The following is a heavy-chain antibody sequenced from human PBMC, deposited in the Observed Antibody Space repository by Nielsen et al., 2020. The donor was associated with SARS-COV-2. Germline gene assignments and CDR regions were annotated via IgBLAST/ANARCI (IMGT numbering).Heavy chain of an antibody. CDR1: GFTFSNFW. J-gene: IGHJ3*02. D-gene: IGHD6-19*01. V-gene: IGHV3-7*03. Sequence: GGSLRLSCAASGFTFSNFWMSWVRQAPGKGLEWVANIKHDGSEMYYVNSVKGRFIISRDSANSSLYLQMNSLRVEDTALYYCARESVTGTDAFDIWGQGTVVTVSS. CDR3: ARESVTGTDAFDI. CDR2: IKHDGSEM.